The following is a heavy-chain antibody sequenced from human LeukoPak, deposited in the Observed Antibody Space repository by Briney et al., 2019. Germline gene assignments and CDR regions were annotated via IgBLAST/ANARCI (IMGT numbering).Heavy chain of an antibody. CDR2: ISGSGGST. CDR1: GFTFSSYA. V-gene: IGHV3-23*01. J-gene: IGHJ4*02. Sequence: GSLRLSCAASGFTFSSYAMSWVRQAPGKGLEWVSAISGSGGSTYYADSVKGRFTISRDNSKNTLYLQMNSLRAEDPAVYYCATDGGLLWFGELRHWGQGTLVTVSS. D-gene: IGHD3-10*01. CDR3: ATDGGLLWFGELRH.